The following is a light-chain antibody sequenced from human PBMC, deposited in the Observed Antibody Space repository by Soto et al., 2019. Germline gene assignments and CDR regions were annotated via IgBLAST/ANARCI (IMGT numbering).Light chain of an antibody. CDR3: QQYNNWPPAWA. Sequence: EIVMTQSPATLSVSPGERATLSCRASQSVSSNLALYQQKPGQAPRLLIYGASTRATGIPARFSGSGSGTEFALTLTSMQSEDFAVYYCQQYNNWPPAWAFGQGTKVEIK. V-gene: IGKV3-15*01. CDR2: GAS. J-gene: IGKJ1*01. CDR1: QSVSSN.